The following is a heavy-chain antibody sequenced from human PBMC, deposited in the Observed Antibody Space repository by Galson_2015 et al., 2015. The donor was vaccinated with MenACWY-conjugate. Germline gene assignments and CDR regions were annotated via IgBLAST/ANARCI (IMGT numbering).Heavy chain of an antibody. D-gene: IGHD1-1*01. CDR1: GGTFSSYG. CDR2: IIPIFGAA. V-gene: IGHV1-69*13. Sequence: SVKVSCKASGGTFSSYGISWVRQAPGQGLGWMGAIIPIFGAANYAQRFQGRVTMTADESTTTAYMELSSLRSEDTAVYYCARDGQSSTWNQYNWFDPWGQGTLVTVSS. CDR3: ARDGQSSTWNQYNWFDP. J-gene: IGHJ5*02.